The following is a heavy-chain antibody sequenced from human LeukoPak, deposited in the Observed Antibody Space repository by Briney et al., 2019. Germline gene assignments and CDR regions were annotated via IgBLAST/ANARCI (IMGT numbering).Heavy chain of an antibody. CDR1: GGTFSSYA. Sequence: GASVKVSCKASGGTFSSYAISWVRQAPGQGLEWMGIINPSGGSTSYAQKFQGRVTMTRDTSTSTVYMELSSLRSEDTAVYYCARTGHTTGNYYYGMDVWGQGTTVTVSS. V-gene: IGHV1-46*01. CDR3: ARTGHTTGNYYYGMDV. D-gene: IGHD1-1*01. J-gene: IGHJ6*02. CDR2: INPSGGST.